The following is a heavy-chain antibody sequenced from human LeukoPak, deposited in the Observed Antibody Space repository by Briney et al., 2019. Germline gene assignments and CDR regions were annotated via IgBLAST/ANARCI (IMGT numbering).Heavy chain of an antibody. V-gene: IGHV3-23*01. D-gene: IGHD2-15*01. CDR3: AKECRVGHYYGMDV. J-gene: IGHJ6*02. CDR2: ISGSGDNT. Sequence: GGSLRLSCAASGFTFSNYAMSWVRQAPGKGLEWVSAISGSGDNTYYADSVKGRFTISRDSSKSTLFLQMNSLRAEDTALYYCAKECRVGHYYGMDVWGQGTTVTVSS. CDR1: GFTFSNYA.